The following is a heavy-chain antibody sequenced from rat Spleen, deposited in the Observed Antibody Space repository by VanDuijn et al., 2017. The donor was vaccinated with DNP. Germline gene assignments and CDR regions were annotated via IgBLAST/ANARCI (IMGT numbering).Heavy chain of an antibody. CDR3: ARTRNYDGTYYFDY. D-gene: IGHD1-12*02. J-gene: IGHJ2*01. Sequence: EVQLVESGGGLVQPGRSLKLSCAASGFTFSNYGMHWIRQAPTEGLEWVASISPSGGSTYYRDSVKGRVTISRDNAKSTLYLQMDSLRSEDTATYYCARTRNYDGTYYFDYWGQGVMVTVSS. CDR1: GFTFSNYG. V-gene: IGHV5-19*01. CDR2: ISPSGGST.